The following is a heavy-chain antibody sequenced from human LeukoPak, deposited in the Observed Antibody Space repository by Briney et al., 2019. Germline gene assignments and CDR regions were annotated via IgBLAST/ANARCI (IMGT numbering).Heavy chain of an antibody. V-gene: IGHV3-23*01. J-gene: IGHJ4*02. Sequence: GGSLRLSCAASGFTFSSYAMSWVRQAPGKGLEWVSAISGSGGSTYYADSVKGRFTISRDNSKNTLYLQMSSLRAEDTAVYYCAKEDPPRILRYFDWLSNPFDYWGQGTLVTVSS. CDR2: ISGSGGST. CDR1: GFTFSSYA. D-gene: IGHD3-9*01. CDR3: AKEDPPRILRYFDWLSNPFDY.